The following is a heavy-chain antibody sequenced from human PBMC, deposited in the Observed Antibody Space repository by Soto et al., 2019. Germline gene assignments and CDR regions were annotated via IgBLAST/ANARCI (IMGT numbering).Heavy chain of an antibody. Sequence: SGPTLVNPTQTLTLTCTFSGFSLSTSGMRVSWIRQPPGKALEWLARIDWDDDKLYSTSLKTRLTISKDTSKNQVVLTMTNMEPVDTATYYCARSIVAAGNRWFDPWGQGTLVTVSS. J-gene: IGHJ5*02. V-gene: IGHV2-70*04. CDR1: GFSLSTSGMR. CDR3: ARSIVAAGNRWFDP. CDR2: IDWDDDK. D-gene: IGHD6-13*01.